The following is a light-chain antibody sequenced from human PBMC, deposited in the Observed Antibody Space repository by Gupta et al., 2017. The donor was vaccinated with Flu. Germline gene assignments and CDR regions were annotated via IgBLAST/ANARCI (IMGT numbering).Light chain of an antibody. CDR3: AAWDDRLNGVV. J-gene: IGLJ2*01. Sequence: QSVLTQPPSVSEAPRQRVTISCSGSSSNIGNNAVNWYQQLPGKAPKLLIYYDDLLPSGVSDRFSGSKSGTSDSLAIRGLQSEDEAEYDCAAWDDRLNGVVFGGGTKLTVL. CDR1: SSNIGNNA. CDR2: YDD. V-gene: IGLV1-36*01.